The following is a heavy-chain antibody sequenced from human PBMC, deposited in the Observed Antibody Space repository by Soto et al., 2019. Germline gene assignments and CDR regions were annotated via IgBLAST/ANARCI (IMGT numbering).Heavy chain of an antibody. CDR3: ARVNGGNSDYYYYYGMDV. CDR2: INAGNGNT. Sequence: ASVKVSCKASGYTFTSYGISWVRQAPGQRLVWIGWINAGNGNTKYSQKFQGRVTITRDTSASTAYMELSSLRSEDTAVFYCARVNGGNSDYYYYYGMDVWGQGTTVTVSS. CDR1: GYTFTSYG. J-gene: IGHJ6*02. V-gene: IGHV1-3*01. D-gene: IGHD2-21*02.